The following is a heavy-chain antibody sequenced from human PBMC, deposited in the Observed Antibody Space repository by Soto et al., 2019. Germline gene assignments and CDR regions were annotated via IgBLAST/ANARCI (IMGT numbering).Heavy chain of an antibody. J-gene: IGHJ4*02. CDR2: ISDGDGAT. CDR1: GFAFSDYA. D-gene: IGHD3-16*01. CDR3: YKGRTFFDF. Sequence: EVHLLESGGGLVQPGGSLRLSCAASGFAFSDYAMTWVRQAPGKGLEWVSDISDGDGATHYADSVKGRFTISRDDSKNTLYLQMDSLRAEDAAVYYCYKGRTFFDFWGQGTLVTVSS. V-gene: IGHV3-23*01.